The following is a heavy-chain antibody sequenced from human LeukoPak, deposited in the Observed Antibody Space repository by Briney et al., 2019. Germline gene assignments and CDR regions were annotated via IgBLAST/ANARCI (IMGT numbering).Heavy chain of an antibody. CDR3: ARQSGYAYNWFDP. J-gene: IGHJ5*02. CDR2: MNPNSGNT. Sequence: VXVSXKASGYTFXSYXINWVRQATGQXLERMGWMNPNSGNTGYAQKFQGRVTITRNTSISTAYMELSSLRSEDTAVYYCARQSGYAYNWFDPWGQGTLVTVSS. D-gene: IGHD5-12*01. CDR1: GYTFXSYX. V-gene: IGHV1-8*03.